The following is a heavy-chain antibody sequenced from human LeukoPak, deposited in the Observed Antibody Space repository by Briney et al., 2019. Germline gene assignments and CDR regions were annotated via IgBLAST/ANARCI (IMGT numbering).Heavy chain of an antibody. V-gene: IGHV1-8*01. CDR2: MSPNSDNT. D-gene: IGHD4-23*01. CDR1: GYTFTSYD. Sequence: GASVKVSSKASGYTFTSYDINWVRQATGQGLEWMGWMSPNSDNTGYAQKFQGRVTFTRDTSISTAYMELRSLTSEDTAVYYCARDYGGSSGWFDPWGQGTLVTVSS. J-gene: IGHJ5*02. CDR3: ARDYGGSSGWFDP.